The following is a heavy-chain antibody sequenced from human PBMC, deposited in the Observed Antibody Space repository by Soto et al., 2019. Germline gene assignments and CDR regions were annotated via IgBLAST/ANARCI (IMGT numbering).Heavy chain of an antibody. CDR1: GFAFSSYG. CDR2: ISYDGSLQ. J-gene: IGHJ4*02. Sequence: QAQLVESGGGVVQPGRSLRISCAASGFAFSSYGMHWVRQAPGTGLEWVAVISYDGSLQHYADSVKGRFTISRDNSKNMVLLQISSLRAEDTAVYYCVSDRGYGHASVPYSWGQGTLVSVSS. V-gene: IGHV3-30*03. D-gene: IGHD5-18*01. CDR3: VSDRGYGHASVPYS.